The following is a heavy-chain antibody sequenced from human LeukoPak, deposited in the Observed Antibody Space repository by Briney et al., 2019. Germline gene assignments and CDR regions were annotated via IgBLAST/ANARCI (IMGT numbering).Heavy chain of an antibody. CDR2: INPNSGGT. V-gene: IGHV1-2*02. Sequence: ASVNVSCKASGYTFTGYYMHWVRQAPGQGLEWMGWINPNSGGTNYAQKFQGRVTMTRDTSISTAYMELSRLRSDDTAVYYCAREPGYCTNGVCYHAFDIWGQGTMVTVSS. CDR1: GYTFTGYY. CDR3: AREPGYCTNGVCYHAFDI. J-gene: IGHJ3*02. D-gene: IGHD2-8*01.